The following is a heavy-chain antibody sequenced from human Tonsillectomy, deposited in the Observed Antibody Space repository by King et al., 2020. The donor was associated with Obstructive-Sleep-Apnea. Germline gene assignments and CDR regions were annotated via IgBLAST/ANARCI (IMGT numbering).Heavy chain of an antibody. CDR1: GFSFDDYA. CDR2: INWKSDNM. V-gene: IGHV3-9*01. D-gene: IGHD6-13*01. J-gene: IGHJ4*02. Sequence: DVQLVESGGGLVHPGRSLRLSCAASGFSFDDYAMHWVRQAPGKGLEWVSGINWKSDNMGYADSVKGRFTISRDNAKNSLYLQMNSLRTEDTALYYCAKDAAGTSAYYFDFWGRGTLVTVSS. CDR3: AKDAAGTSAYYFDF.